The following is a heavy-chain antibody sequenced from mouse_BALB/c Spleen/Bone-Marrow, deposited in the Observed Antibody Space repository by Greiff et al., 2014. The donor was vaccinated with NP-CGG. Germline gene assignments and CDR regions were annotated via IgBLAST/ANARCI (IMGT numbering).Heavy chain of an antibody. V-gene: IGHV5-12-1*01. CDR1: GFAFSSYD. D-gene: IGHD4-1*01. Sequence: EVKLVESGGGLVKPGGSLKLSCAASGFAFSSYDMSWVRQTPEKRLEWVAYISNGGGSTYYPDTVKGRFTISRDNAKNTLYLQMSSLKSEDTAMYYCTRHELGPFDYWGQGTTLTVSS. J-gene: IGHJ2*01. CDR3: TRHELGPFDY. CDR2: ISNGGGST.